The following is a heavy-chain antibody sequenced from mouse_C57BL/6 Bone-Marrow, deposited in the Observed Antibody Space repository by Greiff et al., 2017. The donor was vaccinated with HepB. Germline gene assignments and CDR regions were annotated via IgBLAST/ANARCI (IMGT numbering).Heavy chain of an antibody. Sequence: EVKLVESGAELVRPGASVKLSCTASGFNIKDDYMHWVKQRPEQGLEWIGWIDPENGDTEYASKFQGKATITADTSSNTAYLQLSSLTSEDTAVYYCTTWGDGWGQGTTLTVSS. D-gene: IGHD3-3*01. CDR1: GFNIKDDY. V-gene: IGHV14-4*01. CDR3: TTWGDG. J-gene: IGHJ2*01. CDR2: IDPENGDT.